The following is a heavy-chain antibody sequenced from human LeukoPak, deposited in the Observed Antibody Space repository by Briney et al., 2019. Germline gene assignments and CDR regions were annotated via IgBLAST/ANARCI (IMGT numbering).Heavy chain of an antibody. D-gene: IGHD4-17*01. J-gene: IGHJ5*02. Sequence: ASVKVSCKASGGTFSSYAISWVRQAPGQGLEWMGGIIPIFGTANYAQKFQGRVTITADESTSTAYMELSSLRSEDTAVYYCARDGMTTVKPRGGFEANWFDPWGQGTLVTVSS. V-gene: IGHV1-69*13. CDR3: ARDGMTTVKPRGGFEANWFDP. CDR1: GGTFSSYA. CDR2: IIPIFGTA.